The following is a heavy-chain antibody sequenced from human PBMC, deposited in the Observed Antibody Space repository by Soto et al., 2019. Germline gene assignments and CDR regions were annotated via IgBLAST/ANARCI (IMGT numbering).Heavy chain of an antibody. V-gene: IGHV4-34*01. J-gene: IGHJ3*02. CDR2: VNHGGTS. Sequence: SETLSLTCAVHGGSFSGYYWDWIRQPPGKGLEWVGEVNHGGTSNYNPSLKSRVTISVDTSKNQFSLKLSSVTAADTAVYYCARRGYYAISAFDIWGQGTMVTVS. CDR3: ARRGYYAISAFDI. CDR1: GGSFSGYY. D-gene: IGHD2-8*01.